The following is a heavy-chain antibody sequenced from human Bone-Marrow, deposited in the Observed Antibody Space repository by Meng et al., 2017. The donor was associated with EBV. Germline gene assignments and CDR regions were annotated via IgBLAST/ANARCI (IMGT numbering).Heavy chain of an antibody. CDR2: IPSDASHNK. V-gene: IGHV3-30*18. D-gene: IGHD1-14*01. CDR3: AKDLSGRFDP. CDR1: GFIFSGYG. J-gene: IGHJ5*02. Sequence: QEQLVESXXGVVQPGXSLRLSCAASGFIFSGYGFHWVRQAPGKGPEWVAIIPSDASHNKYYADSVKGRFTISRDNSKNTLYLQMNSLKVEDTAVYYCAKDLSGRFDPWGQGTLVTVSS.